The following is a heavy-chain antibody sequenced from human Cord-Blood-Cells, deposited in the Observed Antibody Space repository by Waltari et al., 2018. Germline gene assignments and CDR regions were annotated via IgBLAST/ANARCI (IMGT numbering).Heavy chain of an antibody. CDR1: GFTFSSYE. V-gene: IGHV3-48*03. J-gene: IGHJ4*02. CDR3: ARDENGGATDY. Sequence: EVQLVESGGGLVQPGGSLRLSCAASGFTFSSYEMNWVRQAPGKGLEWVSYISSSGSTIYYADSVKGRFTISRDNAKNSLYLQMNSLRAEDTAVYYCARDENGGATDYWGQGTLVTVSS. CDR2: ISSSGSTI. D-gene: IGHD1-26*01.